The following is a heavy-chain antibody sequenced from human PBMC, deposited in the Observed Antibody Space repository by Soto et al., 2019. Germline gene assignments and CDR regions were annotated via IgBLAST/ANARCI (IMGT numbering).Heavy chain of an antibody. CDR2: IIHMFCTA. V-gene: IGHV1-69*12. CDR1: GGTFSTYA. Sequence: QVQLVQSGAEVKKPESSVKVSCKAPGGTFSTYAISWVRQAPVHGLEWMGGIIHMFCTANYPQRFQDRVTITADESTNTVDMELSSLRSEDPAVYCCASAFQLWLRRINNGYSGWGQGTLVTVSS. CDR3: ASAFQLWLRRINNGYSG. D-gene: IGHD5-12*01. J-gene: IGHJ4*02.